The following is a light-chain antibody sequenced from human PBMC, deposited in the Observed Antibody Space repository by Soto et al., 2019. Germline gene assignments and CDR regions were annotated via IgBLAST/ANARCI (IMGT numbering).Light chain of an antibody. CDR2: TFS. CDR1: HSLLNSDDGKNY. CDR3: MQRIEFPWT. J-gene: IGKJ1*01. V-gene: IGKV2-40*01. Sequence: DIVMTQTPLSLPVTPGDPASISCRSSHSLLNSDDGKNYSDWYLQKPGHSPQLLIQTFSYPSSGVPERFSGSGSGTDFTLKSSRVEDGDVVFYLFMQRIEFPWTFGRGTKVDIK.